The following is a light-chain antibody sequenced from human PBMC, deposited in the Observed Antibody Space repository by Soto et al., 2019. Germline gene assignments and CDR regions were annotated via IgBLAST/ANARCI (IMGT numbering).Light chain of an antibody. CDR2: DVS. CDR1: SSDVGGYNY. Sequence: QSALTQPASVSGSPGQSITISCTGTSSDVGGYNYVSWYQQHPGKAPKLVVYDVSNRPSGLSNRVSGSKSGNTASLTISGLRAEDYGQYYRRSLASGNPVIFGRGTTVTVL. CDR3: RSLASGNPVI. J-gene: IGLJ2*01. V-gene: IGLV2-14*01.